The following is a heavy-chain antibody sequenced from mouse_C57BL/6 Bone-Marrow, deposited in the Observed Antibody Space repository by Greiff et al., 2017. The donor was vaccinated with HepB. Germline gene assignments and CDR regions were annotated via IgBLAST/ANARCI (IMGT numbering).Heavy chain of an antibody. D-gene: IGHD2-1*01. V-gene: IGHV1-52*01. CDR2: IDPSDSET. Sequence: QVQLQQPGAELVRPGSSVKLSCKASGYTFTSYWMHWVKQRPIQGLEWIGNIDPSDSETHYNQKFKDKATLTVDKSSSTAYMQLSSLTSEDSAVYYCARRVEDYYGNYGFAYWGQGTPVTVSA. CDR3: ARRVEDYYGNYGFAY. CDR1: GYTFTSYW. J-gene: IGHJ3*01.